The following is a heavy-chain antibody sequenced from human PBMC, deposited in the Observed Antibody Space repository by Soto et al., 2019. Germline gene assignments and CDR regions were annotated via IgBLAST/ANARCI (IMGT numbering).Heavy chain of an antibody. V-gene: IGHV3-74*01. J-gene: IGHJ5*02. Sequence: EVQLVESGGGLVQPGGSLRLSCAASGFTFSSYWMHWVRQAPGKGLVWVSRINSDGSSTSYADSVKDRFTISRDNAKNTLYLQVNGLRAGDTAVYSCASDPQGQGWFDPWGQGTLVNVSS. CDR2: INSDGSST. CDR1: GFTFSSYW. CDR3: ASDPQGQGWFDP.